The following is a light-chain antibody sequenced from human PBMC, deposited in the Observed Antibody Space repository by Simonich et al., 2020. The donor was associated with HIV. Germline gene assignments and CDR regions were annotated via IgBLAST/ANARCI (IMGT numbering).Light chain of an antibody. Sequence: EIVLTQSPATLSLSPGERATLSCWARQSISTYIAWYQHKPGQAPRLLIYDASSRATGIPARFSGSGSGTEFTLTISSMQSEDFAVYYCQQYSNWPPTFGQGTKVEIK. V-gene: IGKV3-11*01. J-gene: IGKJ1*01. CDR2: DAS. CDR3: QQYSNWPPT. CDR1: QSISTY.